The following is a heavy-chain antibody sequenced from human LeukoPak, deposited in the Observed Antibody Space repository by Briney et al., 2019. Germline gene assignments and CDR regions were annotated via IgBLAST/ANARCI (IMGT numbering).Heavy chain of an antibody. J-gene: IGHJ4*02. CDR3: ARSYNTNFDY. Sequence: SETLSLTCTVSGGSIRSYYWSWIRQPPGKGLEWIGYIYFSGSTSYNPSLKSRVTISVDRSKNQFSLKLSSVAAADTAVYYCARSYNTNFDYWGQGTLVTVSS. CDR2: IYFSGST. CDR1: GGSIRSYY. V-gene: IGHV4-59*01. D-gene: IGHD1-1*01.